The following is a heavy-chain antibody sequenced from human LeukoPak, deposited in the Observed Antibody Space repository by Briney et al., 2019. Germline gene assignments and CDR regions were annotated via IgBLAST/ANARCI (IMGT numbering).Heavy chain of an antibody. CDR3: ARDCPRTNRYYYYGMDV. CDR1: GGSISSGGYY. D-gene: IGHD1-1*01. V-gene: IGHV4-31*03. J-gene: IGHJ6*02. Sequence: SQTLSLTCTVSGGSISSGGYYWSWIRQHPGKGLEWIGYIYYSGNTYYNPSLKSRVSISVDTSKNQFSLKLSSVTAADTAVYYCARDCPRTNRYYYYGMDVWGQGTTVTVSS. CDR2: IYYSGNT.